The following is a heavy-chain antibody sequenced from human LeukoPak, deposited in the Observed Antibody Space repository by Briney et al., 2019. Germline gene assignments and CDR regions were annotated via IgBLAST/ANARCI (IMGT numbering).Heavy chain of an antibody. CDR1: GGTFSSYA. V-gene: IGHV1-69*13. Sequence: SVNVSCKASGGTFSSYAISWVRQAPGQGLEWMGGIIPIFGTANYAQKFQGRVTITADESTSTAYVELSSLRSEDTAVYYCAGGRGYSYGPKEPWGQGTLVTVSS. D-gene: IGHD5-18*01. CDR2: IIPIFGTA. J-gene: IGHJ5*02. CDR3: AGGRGYSYGPKEP.